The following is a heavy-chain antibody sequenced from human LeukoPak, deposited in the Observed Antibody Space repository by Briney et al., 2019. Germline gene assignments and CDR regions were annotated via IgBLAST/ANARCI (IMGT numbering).Heavy chain of an antibody. CDR2: ISTSSSYI. Sequence: GGSLRLSCAASGFTFSSYTMNWVRQAPGKGLEWVSSISTSSSYIYYADSVKGRFTISRDNSKNTLYLQMNGLRAEDTAVYYCARASMIVVEAEDAFDIWGQGTMVTVSS. CDR1: GFTFSSYT. V-gene: IGHV3-21*04. CDR3: ARASMIVVEAEDAFDI. J-gene: IGHJ3*02. D-gene: IGHD3-22*01.